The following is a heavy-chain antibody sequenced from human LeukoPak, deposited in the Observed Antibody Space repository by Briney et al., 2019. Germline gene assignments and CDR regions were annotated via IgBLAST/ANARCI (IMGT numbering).Heavy chain of an antibody. D-gene: IGHD2-21*02. CDR2: VNVDGSDK. Sequence: GGSLRLSCAASRFTFSVHYMHWVRQAPGKGLEWVARVNVDGSDKVYADSVKGRFTISRDNAKNTLYLQMNSLRAEDTAVYYCARDRVATVFTYHPMFDSWGPGTLVTVSS. J-gene: IGHJ5*01. CDR3: ARDRVATVFTYHPMFDS. CDR1: RFTFSVHY. V-gene: IGHV3-74*01.